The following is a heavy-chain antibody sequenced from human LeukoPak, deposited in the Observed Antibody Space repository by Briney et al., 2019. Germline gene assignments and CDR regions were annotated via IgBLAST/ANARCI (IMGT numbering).Heavy chain of an antibody. Sequence: SETLSLTCTVSGGSISSYYWSWIRQPPGKGLEWVGYMYYSGTTNYNPSLKSRVTISVDTSNNQFSLKLTSVTSADTAVYYCARKGARASSWIAFDIWGQGTMVTVSS. J-gene: IGHJ3*02. D-gene: IGHD6-13*01. CDR3: ARKGARASSWIAFDI. CDR2: MYYSGTT. V-gene: IGHV4-59*01. CDR1: GGSISSYY.